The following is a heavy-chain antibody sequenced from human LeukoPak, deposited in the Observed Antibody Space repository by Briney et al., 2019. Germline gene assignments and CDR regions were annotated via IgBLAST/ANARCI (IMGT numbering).Heavy chain of an antibody. J-gene: IGHJ4*02. V-gene: IGHV3-11*03. D-gene: IGHD3-10*01. Sequence: GGSLRLSCAASGFTFSDYYMSWIRQAPGKGLEWASYISSSSSYTNYADSVKGRFTISRGNAKNSLYLQMNSLRAEDTAVYYCATQSYGSGSYTDYWGQGTLVTVSS. CDR2: ISSSSSYT. CDR3: ATQSYGSGSYTDY. CDR1: GFTFSDYY.